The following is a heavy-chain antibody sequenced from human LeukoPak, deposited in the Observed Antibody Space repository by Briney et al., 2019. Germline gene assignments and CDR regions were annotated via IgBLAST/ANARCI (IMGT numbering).Heavy chain of an antibody. J-gene: IGHJ4*02. CDR1: GFSINNYW. D-gene: IGHD3-16*01. V-gene: IGHV3-7*01. Sequence: GGSLRLSCAVSGFSINNYWMTWYRQAPGKGLECVAHIKGDASEKYYLDSVKGRFTISRDNAKNSLYLQMNSLRAEDTAVYYCAIDFTGGQDYWGQGTLVTVSS. CDR3: AIDFTGGQDY. CDR2: IKGDASEK.